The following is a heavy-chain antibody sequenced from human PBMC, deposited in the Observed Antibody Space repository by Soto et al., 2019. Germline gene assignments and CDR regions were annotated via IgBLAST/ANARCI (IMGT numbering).Heavy chain of an antibody. Sequence: GGSLRLSCAASGFTFSSYGMHWVRQAPGKGLEWVAVISYDASNKYYADSVKGRFTISRDNSKNTLYLQMNSLRAEDTVVYYCAKAETMYSSSWYLTDYWGQGTPVTVSS. CDR3: AKAETMYSSSWYLTDY. CDR1: GFTFSSYG. V-gene: IGHV3-30*18. D-gene: IGHD6-13*01. J-gene: IGHJ4*02. CDR2: ISYDASNK.